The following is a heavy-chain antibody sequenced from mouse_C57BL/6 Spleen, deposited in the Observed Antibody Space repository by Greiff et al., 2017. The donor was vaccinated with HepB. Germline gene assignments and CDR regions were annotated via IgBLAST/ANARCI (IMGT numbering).Heavy chain of an antibody. CDR3: ARNLTYYSNYGWFAY. Sequence: EVKVVESGGDLVKPGGSLKLSCAASGFTFSSYGMSWVRQTPDKRLEWVATISSGGSYTYYTDSVKGRFTISRDNAKNTLYLQMSSLKTEDTAMYYCARNLTYYSNYGWFAYWGQGTLVTVSA. CDR1: GFTFSSYG. V-gene: IGHV5-6*01. D-gene: IGHD2-5*01. CDR2: ISSGGSYT. J-gene: IGHJ3*01.